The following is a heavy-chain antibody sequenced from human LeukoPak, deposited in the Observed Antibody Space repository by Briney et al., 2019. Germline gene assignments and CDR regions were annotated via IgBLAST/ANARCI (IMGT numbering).Heavy chain of an antibody. D-gene: IGHD6-13*01. J-gene: IGHJ4*02. CDR3: ARNAAAGGIGGLDY. V-gene: IGHV3-64*01. Sequence: GGSLRLSCAASGFTFSSYYMHWVRQAPGKGLECVSAINGNGGTTYYAKSVKGRFTISRDNSKNTLYLQMGSPRDEDVAVYYCARNAAAGGIGGLDYWGQGTLVTVSS. CDR1: GFTFSSYY. CDR2: INGNGGTT.